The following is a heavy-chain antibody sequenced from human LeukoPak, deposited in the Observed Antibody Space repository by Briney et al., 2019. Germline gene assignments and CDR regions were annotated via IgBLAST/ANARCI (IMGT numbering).Heavy chain of an antibody. V-gene: IGHV3-30*02. CDR3: AKDHVGSSSWYLDFDY. CDR2: IWYDGSNK. CDR1: RLTFSSYG. D-gene: IGHD6-13*01. Sequence: PGGALRLSCAASRLTFSSYGMHWVRQAPGKGLEGVAVIWYDGSNKYYADSVKRRFTISRDNSKNTLYLQMNSLRAEDTAVYYCAKDHVGSSSWYLDFDYWGQGTLVTVSS. J-gene: IGHJ4*02.